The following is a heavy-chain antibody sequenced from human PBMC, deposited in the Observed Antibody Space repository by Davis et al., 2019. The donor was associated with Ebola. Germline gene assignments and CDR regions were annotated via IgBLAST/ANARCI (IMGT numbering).Heavy chain of an antibody. Sequence: GGSLRLSCAASGFTFSSYAMSWVRQAPGKGLEWVSTISGHSGAIYYVDSVKGRFTISRDNSKNTLYLQMNSLRDEDTAVYYCAKTPDLFCSSTSCYLYYFDYWGQGTLVTVSS. CDR2: ISGHSGAI. V-gene: IGHV3-23*01. CDR1: GFTFSSYA. J-gene: IGHJ4*02. CDR3: AKTPDLFCSSTSCYLYYFDY. D-gene: IGHD2-2*01.